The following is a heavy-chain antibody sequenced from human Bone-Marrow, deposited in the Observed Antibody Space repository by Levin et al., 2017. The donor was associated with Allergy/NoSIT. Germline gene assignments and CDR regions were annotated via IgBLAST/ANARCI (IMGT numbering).Heavy chain of an antibody. Sequence: SQTLSLTCAIYGGSFSGYYWSWLRQPPGKGLEWIGEVNHSGSTNGHPSLKSRVTISVDTSNNQFSLKLTSVTAADTAVYYCAREVQMRWFDSWGQGTQVTVSS. CDR1: GGSFSGYY. CDR3: AREVQMRWFDS. D-gene: IGHD1-1*01. J-gene: IGHJ5*01. CDR2: VNHSGST. V-gene: IGHV4-34*01.